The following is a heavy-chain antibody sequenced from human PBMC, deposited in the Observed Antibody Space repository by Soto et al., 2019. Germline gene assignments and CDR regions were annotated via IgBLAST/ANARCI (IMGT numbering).Heavy chain of an antibody. V-gene: IGHV3-23*01. Sequence: PGGSLRLSCAASGFTFSSYAMSWVRQAPGKGLEWVSAISGSGGSTYYADSVKGRFTISRDNSKNTLYLQMNSLRAEDTAVYYCARLYRYDVDTAMVTRNLFDYWGQGTLVTVSS. CDR3: ARLYRYDVDTAMVTRNLFDY. D-gene: IGHD5-18*01. CDR1: GFTFSSYA. CDR2: ISGSGGST. J-gene: IGHJ4*02.